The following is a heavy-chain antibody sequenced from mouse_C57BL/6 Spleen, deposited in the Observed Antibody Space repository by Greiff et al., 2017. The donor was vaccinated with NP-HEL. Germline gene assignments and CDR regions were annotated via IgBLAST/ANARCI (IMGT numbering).Heavy chain of an antibody. Sequence: VQLQQPGAELVRPGTSVKLSCKASGYTFTSYWMHWVKQRPGQGLEWIGVIDPSDSYTNYNQKFKGKATLTVDTSSSTAYMQLSSLTSEDSAVYYCARAYYYGSSYKGFAYWGQGTLVTVSA. CDR1: GYTFTSYW. D-gene: IGHD1-1*01. J-gene: IGHJ3*01. CDR2: IDPSDSYT. V-gene: IGHV1-59*01. CDR3: ARAYYYGSSYKGFAY.